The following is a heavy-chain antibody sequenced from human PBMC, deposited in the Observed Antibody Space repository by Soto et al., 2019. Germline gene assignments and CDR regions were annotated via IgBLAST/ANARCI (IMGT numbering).Heavy chain of an antibody. V-gene: IGHV3-21*01. CDR1: GFTFSSYT. CDR3: ARDRTGTYYEPFDY. J-gene: IGHJ4*02. Sequence: PGGSLRLSCAASGFTFSSYTMNWVRQAPGKGLEWVSSVSSSSSYIYYADSVKGRFTISRDNAENSLYLQMNSLRVEDTAVYYCARDRTGTYYEPFDYWGQGTLVTVSS. D-gene: IGHD1-26*01. CDR2: VSSSSSYI.